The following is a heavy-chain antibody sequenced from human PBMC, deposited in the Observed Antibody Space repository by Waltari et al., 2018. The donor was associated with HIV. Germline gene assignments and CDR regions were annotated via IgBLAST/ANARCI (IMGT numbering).Heavy chain of an antibody. CDR3: ARGHYYDGSGAYYYYGMDV. D-gene: IGHD3-22*01. CDR2: IHYSGRS. Sequence: QVQLRESGPGLVKPSETLSLTCTVSGGSISVYYWSWIRQPPGKGLEWIGYIHYSGRSDYRPSLKSRVTISVDTSKNQFSLKLRSVTAADTAVYYCARGHYYDGSGAYYYYGMDVWGQGP. V-gene: IGHV4-59*01. CDR1: GGSISVYY. J-gene: IGHJ6*02.